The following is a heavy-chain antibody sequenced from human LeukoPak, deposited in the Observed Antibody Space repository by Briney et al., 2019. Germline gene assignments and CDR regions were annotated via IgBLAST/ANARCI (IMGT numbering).Heavy chain of an antibody. CDR3: ARDLPDY. Sequence: GGSLRLSCAASGFTFSSYEMTWVRQAPGKGLEWVANINEDGSEKHYVGSVEGRFTISRDNAKNSVYLRMSSLRAEDMAVYYCARDLPDYWGQGTLVTVSS. CDR1: GFTFSSYE. CDR2: INEDGSEK. J-gene: IGHJ4*02. V-gene: IGHV3-7*03.